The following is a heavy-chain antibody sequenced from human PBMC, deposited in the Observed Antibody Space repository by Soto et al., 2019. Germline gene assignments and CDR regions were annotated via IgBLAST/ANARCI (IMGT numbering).Heavy chain of an antibody. Sequence: GESLNISCKGSGYSFTSYWIGWVRQMPGKGLEWMGIIYPGDSDTRYSPSFQGQVTISADKSISTAYLQWSSLKASDTAMYYCARPRTQYSPTYQEFDYWGQGTLVTVSS. CDR1: GYSFTSYW. D-gene: IGHD5-12*01. J-gene: IGHJ4*02. CDR2: IYPGDSDT. CDR3: ARPRTQYSPTYQEFDY. V-gene: IGHV5-51*01.